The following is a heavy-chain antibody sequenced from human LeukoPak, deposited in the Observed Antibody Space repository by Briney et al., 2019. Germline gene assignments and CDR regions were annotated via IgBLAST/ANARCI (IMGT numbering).Heavy chain of an antibody. CDR3: AKVDGGGSCYSVCSYGMDV. CDR2: ISGRGGST. J-gene: IGHJ6*02. Sequence: GGSLRLSCAASGYILRRYAMRGVRQATGKGGEGVSAISGRGGSTYCGDSGRGGFNISTDPSKNTLYLQMNSLRAEDTAVYYCAKVDGGGSCYSVCSYGMDVWGQGTTVTVSS. CDR1: GYILRRYA. V-gene: IGHV3-23*01. D-gene: IGHD2-15*01.